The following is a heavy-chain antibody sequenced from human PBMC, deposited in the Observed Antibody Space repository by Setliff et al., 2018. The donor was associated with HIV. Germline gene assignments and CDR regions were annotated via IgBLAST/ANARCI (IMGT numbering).Heavy chain of an antibody. J-gene: IGHJ3*02. Sequence: GASVKVSCKASGGTFSSYAISWVRQAPGQGLEWMGGIIPIFGTANYAQKFQGRVTITTDESTSTAYMELSSLRSEDTAVYYCARDRGRIAVAGTGGDDAFDIWGQGTMVTVSS. CDR2: IIPIFGTA. V-gene: IGHV1-69*05. D-gene: IGHD6-19*01. CDR1: GGTFSSYA. CDR3: ARDRGRIAVAGTGGDDAFDI.